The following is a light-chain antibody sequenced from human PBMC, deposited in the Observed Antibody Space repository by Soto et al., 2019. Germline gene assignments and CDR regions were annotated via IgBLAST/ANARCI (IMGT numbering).Light chain of an antibody. CDR2: EVT. Sequence: QSALTQPPSASGSPGQSVTISCTGTSSYVGASNYVSWYQQPAGKAPKLVIYEVTKRPSGFPDRFSGSKSANTASLTVSGLQAEDEAEYYCSSFSYSNTGVFGGGTKLTVL. J-gene: IGLJ3*02. CDR1: SSYVGASNY. CDR3: SSFSYSNTGV. V-gene: IGLV2-8*01.